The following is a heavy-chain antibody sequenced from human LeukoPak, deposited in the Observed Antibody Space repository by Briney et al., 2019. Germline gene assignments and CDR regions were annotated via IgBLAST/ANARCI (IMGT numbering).Heavy chain of an antibody. D-gene: IGHD5-12*01. CDR3: ARDRGYERWADY. CDR2: TSYDGSNR. Sequence: PGGSLRLSCAASGFTFSDYAMHWVRQAPGKGLEWVALTSYDGSNRYHTDSVKGRFTISRDNSKNTLYLQMNSLRADDTAVYYCARDRGYERWADYWGQRTLVTVSS. CDR1: GFTFSDYA. J-gene: IGHJ4*02. V-gene: IGHV3-30*04.